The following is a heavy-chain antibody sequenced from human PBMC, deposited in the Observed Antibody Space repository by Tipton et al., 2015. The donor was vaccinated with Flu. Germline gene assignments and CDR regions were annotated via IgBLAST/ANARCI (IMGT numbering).Heavy chain of an antibody. V-gene: IGHV6-1*01. Sequence: LVKPTQTLSLTCAISGDSVSSNSAAWNWIRQSPSRGLEWLGRTYYRSKCYNDYALSVKSRITINPGTSKNQFSLQLNSVTPGDTAVYHCVRDPGWTKRVEQLILPHWGQGTLVTVPS. CDR3: VRDPGWTKRVEQLILPH. D-gene: IGHD6-6*01. J-gene: IGHJ1*01. CDR2: TYYRSKCYN. CDR1: GDSVSSNSAA.